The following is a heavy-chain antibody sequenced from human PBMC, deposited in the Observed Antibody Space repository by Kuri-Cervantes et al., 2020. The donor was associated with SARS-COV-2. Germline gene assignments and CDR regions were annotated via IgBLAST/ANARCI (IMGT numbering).Heavy chain of an antibody. CDR1: GFTVSGNY. J-gene: IGHJ4*02. CDR2: ISGSGGST. D-gene: IGHD3-22*01. CDR3: AKDYYYDSSGYPRVVVDY. V-gene: IGHV3-23*01. Sequence: GESLKISCAASGFTVSGNYMSWVRQAPGKGLEWVSAISGSGGSTYYADSVKGRFTISRDNSKNTLYLQMNCLRAEDTAVYYCAKDYYYDSSGYPRVVVDYWGQGTLVTVSS.